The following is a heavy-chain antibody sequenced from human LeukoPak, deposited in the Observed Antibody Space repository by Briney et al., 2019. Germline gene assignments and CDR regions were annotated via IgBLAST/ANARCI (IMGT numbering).Heavy chain of an antibody. CDR1: GGTFSSYA. Sequence: ASVKVSCKASGGTFSSYAISWVRQAPGQGLEWMGGIIPLFGTANYAQKFQGRLTFTTDESTSTAYMELSSLRSEDTAVYYCARGFHYDSSGYYYFYWGQGTLVTVSS. CDR2: IIPLFGTA. J-gene: IGHJ4*02. D-gene: IGHD3-22*01. V-gene: IGHV1-69*05. CDR3: ARGFHYDSSGYYYFY.